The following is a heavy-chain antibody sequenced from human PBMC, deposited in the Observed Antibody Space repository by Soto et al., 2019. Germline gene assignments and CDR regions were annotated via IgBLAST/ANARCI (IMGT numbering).Heavy chain of an antibody. Sequence: GGSLRLSCAASGFTFSNAWMGWVRQAPGKGLEWVGRIKSKTDGGTTDYAAPVKGRFTISRDDSKNTLYLQMNSLKTEDTAVYYCTTDKLMGYYYGMDVWGQGTTVTVSS. CDR2: IKSKTDGGTT. CDR3: TTDKLMGYYYGMDV. D-gene: IGHD2-8*01. J-gene: IGHJ6*02. CDR1: GFTFSNAW. V-gene: IGHV3-15*01.